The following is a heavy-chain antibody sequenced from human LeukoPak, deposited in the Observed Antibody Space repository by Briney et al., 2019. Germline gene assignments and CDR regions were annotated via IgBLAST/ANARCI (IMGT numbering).Heavy chain of an antibody. D-gene: IGHD6-19*01. J-gene: IGHJ4*02. CDR2: INHSGST. CDR1: GGSFSGYY. V-gene: IGHV4-34*01. Sequence: SETLSLTCAVYGGSFSGYYWSWIRQPPGKGLEWIGEINHSGSTNYNASLKSRVTISVDTSKNQFSLKLSSVTAADTAVYYCARSWYSSGWYDRFDYWGQGTLVTVSS. CDR3: ARSWYSSGWYDRFDY.